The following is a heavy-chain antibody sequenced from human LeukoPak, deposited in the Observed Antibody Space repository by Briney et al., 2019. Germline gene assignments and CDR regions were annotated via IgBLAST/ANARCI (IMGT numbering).Heavy chain of an antibody. CDR1: GFTFSDYY. CDR2: ISKSGSST. J-gene: IGHJ4*02. CDR3: ARVRSSGSPLDY. V-gene: IGHV3-11*05. D-gene: IGHD3-10*01. Sequence: GGSLRLSCAASGFTFSDYYMSWIRQAPGKGLEWVSYISKSGSSTNYADSVKGRFSISRDNAKNSLYLQLNSLTAEDTAVYYCARVRSSGSPLDYWGQGTLVTGSS.